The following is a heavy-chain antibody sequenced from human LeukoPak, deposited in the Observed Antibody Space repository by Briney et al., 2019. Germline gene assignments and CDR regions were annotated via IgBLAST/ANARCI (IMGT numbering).Heavy chain of an antibody. J-gene: IGHJ4*02. CDR1: GYTFTGYY. CDR2: INPNSGGT. D-gene: IGHD3-10*01. Sequence: ASVKVSCKASGYTFTGYYMHWVRQAPGQGLEWMGWINPNSGGTNYAQKFQGRVTMTRDTSISTAYMELSRLRSDDTAVYYCARVHAFGGSGSYFDYWGQGTLVTVSS. CDR3: ARVHAFGGSGSYFDY. V-gene: IGHV1-2*02.